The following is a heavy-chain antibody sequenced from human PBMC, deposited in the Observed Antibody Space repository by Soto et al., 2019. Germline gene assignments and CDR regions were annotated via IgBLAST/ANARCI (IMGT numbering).Heavy chain of an antibody. V-gene: IGHV3-23*01. J-gene: IGHJ4*02. CDR3: AYSSTPFDY. D-gene: IGHD6-13*01. CDR1: GFTFDTFA. CDR2: ISGSGGST. Sequence: GGSLRLSCAASGFTFDTFAMSWVRQAPGKGLEWVSAISGSGGSTYYADSVKGRFTISRDNSKNTLYLQMNSLRAEDTAVYYCAYSSTPFDYWGQGTLVTVSS.